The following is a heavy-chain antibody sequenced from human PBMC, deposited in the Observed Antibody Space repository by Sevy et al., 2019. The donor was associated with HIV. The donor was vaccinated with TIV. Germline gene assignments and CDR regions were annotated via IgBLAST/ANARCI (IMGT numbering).Heavy chain of an antibody. Sequence: GGSLRLSCAASGFTFSSYGMSWVRQAPGKGLQWVSSILNSGGGTTYADSVRGRFTISRDNSKNMLYLQMNSLRAEDSAVYYCASAPTAIRDNYFDYWGQGTLVTVSS. V-gene: IGHV3-23*01. CDR2: ILNSGGGT. J-gene: IGHJ4*02. D-gene: IGHD5-18*01. CDR3: ASAPTAIRDNYFDY. CDR1: GFTFSSYG.